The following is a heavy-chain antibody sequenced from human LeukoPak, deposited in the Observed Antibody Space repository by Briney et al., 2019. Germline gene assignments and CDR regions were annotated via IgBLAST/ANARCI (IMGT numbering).Heavy chain of an antibody. CDR1: GFTFSDYY. J-gene: IGHJ5*02. CDR3: ARRGITRPFDP. V-gene: IGHV4-34*01. CDR2: IYHSGST. Sequence: PGGSLRLSCAASGFTFSDYYMSWVRQPPGKGLEWIGEIYHSGSTNYNPSLKSRVTISVDKSKNRFSLKLSSVTAADTAVYYCARRGITRPFDPWGQGTLVTVSS. D-gene: IGHD1-20*01.